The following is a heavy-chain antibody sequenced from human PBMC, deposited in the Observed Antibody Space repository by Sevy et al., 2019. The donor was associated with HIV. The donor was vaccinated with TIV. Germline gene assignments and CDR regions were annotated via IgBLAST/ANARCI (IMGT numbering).Heavy chain of an antibody. Sequence: GGSLRLSCAASGFTFADYAMHWVRQAPGKGLEWVSGISWNSGSVGYADSVKRRFTISRDNAKNSLYLQMNSLRAEDTALYYCGKAGIIGPLHYYNYMDVWGKGTTVTVSS. CDR2: ISWNSGSV. D-gene: IGHD1-26*01. CDR1: GFTFADYA. CDR3: GKAGIIGPLHYYNYMDV. V-gene: IGHV3-9*01. J-gene: IGHJ6*03.